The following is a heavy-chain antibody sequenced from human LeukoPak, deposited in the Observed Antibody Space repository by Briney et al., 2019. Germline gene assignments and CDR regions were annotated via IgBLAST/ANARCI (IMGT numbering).Heavy chain of an antibody. J-gene: IGHJ4*02. V-gene: IGHV3-23*01. CDR1: GFTFSSYA. Sequence: QSGGSLRLSCAASGFTFSSYAMSWVRQAPGKGLEWVSAISGSGGSTYYADSVKGRFTISRDNSKNTLYLQMNSLRAEDTAVYYCANVRFGESDYFDYWGQGTLVTVSS. CDR2: ISGSGGST. CDR3: ANVRFGESDYFDY. D-gene: IGHD3-10*01.